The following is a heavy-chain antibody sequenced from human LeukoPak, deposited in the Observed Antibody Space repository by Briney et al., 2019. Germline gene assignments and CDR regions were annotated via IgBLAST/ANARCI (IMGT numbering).Heavy chain of an antibody. J-gene: IGHJ4*02. D-gene: IGHD6-19*01. CDR2: INPSGGST. Sequence: SVKVSCKASGYTFTSYYMHSVRHAPGQGLEWMGIINPSGGSTSYAQKFQGRVTMTRHTSTSTVYMELSSLRCEDTAVYYCARDPGGGSGWLLVYWGQGTLVTVSS. CDR3: ARDPGGGSGWLLVY. CDR1: GYTFTSYY. V-gene: IGHV1-46*01.